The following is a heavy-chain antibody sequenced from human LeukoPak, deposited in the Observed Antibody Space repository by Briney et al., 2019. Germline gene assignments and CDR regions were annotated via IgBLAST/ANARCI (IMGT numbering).Heavy chain of an antibody. CDR1: GFTFNNAW. V-gene: IGHV3-15*07. D-gene: IGHD3-10*01. Sequence: GGSLRLSCAASGFTFNNAWMNWVRQAPGKGLEWVGRIKSKTDGGTTDYAAPVKGRFTISRDDSKNTLYLQMNSLKTEDTAVYYCTTDPSTYYYGSGSYYRDIWFDPWGQGTLVTVSS. CDR2: IKSKTDGGTT. J-gene: IGHJ5*02. CDR3: TTDPSTYYYGSGSYYRDIWFDP.